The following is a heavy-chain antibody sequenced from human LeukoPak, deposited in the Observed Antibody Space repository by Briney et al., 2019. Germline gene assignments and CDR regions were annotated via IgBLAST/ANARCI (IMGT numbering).Heavy chain of an antibody. CDR2: ISGSGGIT. V-gene: IGHV3-23*01. D-gene: IGHD5-12*01. Sequence: GGSLRLSCAASGFTFSSYWMTWVRQAPGRGLEWVSAISGSGGITHYADSVKGRFTISRDNSKNTLYLQMSSLRAEDTAVYYCAKDNSGYGYFDYWGQGTLVTVSS. CDR1: GFTFSSYW. CDR3: AKDNSGYGYFDY. J-gene: IGHJ4*02.